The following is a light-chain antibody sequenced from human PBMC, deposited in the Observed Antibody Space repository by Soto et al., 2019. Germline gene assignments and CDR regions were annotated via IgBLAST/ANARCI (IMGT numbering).Light chain of an antibody. CDR1: MRDVGDYNL. V-gene: IGLV2-14*03. Sequence: QSALTQPASGSWCPGQSITISSEGTMRDVGDYNLVYWYQQHPGRAPQRIIYDVRNRPSGISFLFSGSKSGNTASLTISRLQAEDEDDYYCSSYTPKSSLLCGGGTQLTVL. J-gene: IGLJ2*01. CDR2: DVR. CDR3: SSYTPKSSLL.